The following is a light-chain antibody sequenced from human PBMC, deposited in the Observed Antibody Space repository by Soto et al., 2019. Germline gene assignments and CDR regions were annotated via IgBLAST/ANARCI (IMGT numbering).Light chain of an antibody. CDR2: AAF. Sequence: DIQMTQSPSSLYASVGDTVTITCRASQDITSYLNWYQQKPGKAPKLLIYAAFSLQSGVPSRFRGSGSGTDFTLTISSLQPEDYATYYCQQSYSTPGMYTFGQGTKLEIK. J-gene: IGKJ2*01. CDR3: QQSYSTPGMYT. V-gene: IGKV1-39*01. CDR1: QDITSY.